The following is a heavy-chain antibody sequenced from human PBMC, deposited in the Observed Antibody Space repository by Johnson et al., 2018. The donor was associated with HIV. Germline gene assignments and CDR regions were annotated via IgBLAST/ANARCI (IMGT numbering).Heavy chain of an antibody. Sequence: VQLVESGGGLLKPGGSLRLSCAASGFTFTNAWMTWIRQAPGKGLEWVGRVKSKTDGGTIDYAAPVKGRFTISRDDSKNTLYLQMNSLKTEDTAVYYCTAEAGIGLWLIDAFDIWGQGTMVTVSS. CDR3: TAEAGIGLWLIDAFDI. J-gene: IGHJ3*02. D-gene: IGHD5-18*01. CDR2: VKSKTDGGTI. V-gene: IGHV3-15*01. CDR1: GFTFTNAW.